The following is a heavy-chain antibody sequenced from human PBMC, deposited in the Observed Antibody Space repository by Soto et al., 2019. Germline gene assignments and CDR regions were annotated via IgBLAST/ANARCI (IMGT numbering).Heavy chain of an antibody. Sequence: GESLKISCRGSGYSFTSYWISWVRQMHGKGLEWMGKIDPSDSYTSYRPSFQGHVTFSVDKSIGTAYLQWNSLQASDTAIYYCARHGPSAALYFDSWGQGTLGTVSS. V-gene: IGHV5-10-1*01. CDR1: GYSFTSYW. CDR2: IDPSDSYT. J-gene: IGHJ4*02. D-gene: IGHD2-15*01. CDR3: ARHGPSAALYFDS.